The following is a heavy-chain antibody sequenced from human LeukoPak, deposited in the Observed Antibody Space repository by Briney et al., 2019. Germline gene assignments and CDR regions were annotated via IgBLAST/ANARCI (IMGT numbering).Heavy chain of an antibody. CDR3: ARAAGSGTYSPFDY. Sequence: GESLKISCKGSGYRFTTYWIGWVRQMPGKGLEWMGIIYSGDSDTRYSPSFQGQVTFSADKSISTAYLQWSSLKASDTAMYYCARAAGSGTYSPFDYWGQGTLVTVSS. D-gene: IGHD1-26*01. CDR2: IYSGDSDT. V-gene: IGHV5-51*01. CDR1: GYRFTTYW. J-gene: IGHJ4*02.